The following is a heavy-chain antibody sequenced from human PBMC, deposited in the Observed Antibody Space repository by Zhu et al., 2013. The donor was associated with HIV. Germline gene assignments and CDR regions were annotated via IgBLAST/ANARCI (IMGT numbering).Heavy chain of an antibody. CDR2: ISGYSGNT. Sequence: QVQVVQSGGEVKKPGASVKVSCKASGYTFTNYGITWVRQAPGQGLEWVGWISGYSGNTNYAQKFQGRVTMTTATSTSTAYMELRTLRSDDTAVYYCARASGSYRNDHDYWGQGTLVTVSS. CDR1: GYTFTNYG. CDR3: ARASGSYRNDHDY. J-gene: IGHJ4*02. D-gene: IGHD1-26*01. V-gene: IGHV1-18*01.